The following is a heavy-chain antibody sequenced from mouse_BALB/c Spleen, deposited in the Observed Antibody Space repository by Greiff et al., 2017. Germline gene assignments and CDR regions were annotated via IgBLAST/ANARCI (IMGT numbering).Heavy chain of an antibody. CDR2: ISSGGST. CDR1: GFTFSSYA. D-gene: IGHD2-3*01. V-gene: IGHV5-6-5*01. J-gene: IGHJ2*01. Sequence: EVQLVESGGGLVKPGGSLKLSCAASGFTFSSYAMSWVRQTPEKRLEWVASISSGGSTYYPDSVKGRFTISRDNARNILYLQMSSLRSEDTAMYYCARTGDGYYVDYWGQGTTLTVSS. CDR3: ARTGDGYYVDY.